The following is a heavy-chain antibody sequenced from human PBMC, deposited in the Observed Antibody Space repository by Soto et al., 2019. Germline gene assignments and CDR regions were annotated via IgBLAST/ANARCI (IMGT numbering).Heavy chain of an antibody. V-gene: IGHV1-69*12. CDR1: GGTFSSYA. D-gene: IGHD2-2*01. Sequence: QVQLVQSGAEVKKPGSSVKVSCKASGGTFSSYAISWVRQAPGQGLEWMGGIIPIFGTANYAQKFQGRVTSTADESKSTAYMELSSLSSEDTAVYSCARVPAAMPYYFDYWCQGTLVTVSS. J-gene: IGHJ4*02. CDR3: ARVPAAMPYYFDY. CDR2: IIPIFGTA.